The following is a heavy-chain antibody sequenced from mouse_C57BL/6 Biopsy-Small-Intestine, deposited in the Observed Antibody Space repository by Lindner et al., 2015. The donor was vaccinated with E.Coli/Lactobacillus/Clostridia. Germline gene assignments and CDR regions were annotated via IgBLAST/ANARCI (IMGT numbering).Heavy chain of an antibody. D-gene: IGHD1-1*02. CDR3: ARDLLAYCGGDCSFDY. CDR1: GYTFTSYG. Sequence: SVKVSCKASGYTFTSYGISWVRQAPGQGLEWMGWISGYNGNTDYSQKLQGRVTMTTDTSTSTAYMDLRNLRSDDTAMYYCARDLLAYCGGDCSFDYWGQGTLVTVSS. CDR2: ISGYNGNT. V-gene: IGHV1S55*01. J-gene: IGHJ4*01.